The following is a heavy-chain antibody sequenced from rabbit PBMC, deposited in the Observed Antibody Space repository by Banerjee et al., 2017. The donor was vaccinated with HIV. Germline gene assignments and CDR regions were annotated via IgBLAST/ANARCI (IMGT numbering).Heavy chain of an antibody. J-gene: IGHJ4*01. CDR1: GFSFSSSYY. D-gene: IGHD8-1*01. V-gene: IGHV1S40*01. CDR3: ARGSGSSYDL. CDR2: IYAGSSGST. Sequence: QSLEESGGDLVKPGASLTLTCTASGFSFSSSYYMCWVRQAPGKGLEWIACIYAGSSGSTYYASWAKGRFTISKTSSTTVTLQMTSLTAADTATYFCARGSGSSYDLWGPGTLVTVS.